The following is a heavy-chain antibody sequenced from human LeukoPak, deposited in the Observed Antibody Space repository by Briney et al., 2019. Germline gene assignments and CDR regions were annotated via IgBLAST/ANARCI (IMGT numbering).Heavy chain of an antibody. CDR2: ISSNGGST. D-gene: IGHD3-9*01. CDR3: ARAVLDPVRYFDWLSRYYYMDV. V-gene: IGHV3-64*01. Sequence: GGSLRLSCAASGFTFSSYAMHWVRQAPGKGLEYVSAISSNGGSTYYANSVKGRFTISRDNSRNTLYLQMGSLRAEDMAVYYCARAVLDPVRYFDWLSRYYYMDVWGKGTTVTVSS. J-gene: IGHJ6*03. CDR1: GFTFSSYA.